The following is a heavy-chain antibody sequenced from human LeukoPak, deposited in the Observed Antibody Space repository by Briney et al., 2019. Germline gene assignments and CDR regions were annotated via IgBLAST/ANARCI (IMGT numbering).Heavy chain of an antibody. D-gene: IGHD5-18*01. Sequence: GGSLRLSCAASGFTFSSYEMNWVRQAPGKGLEWVSYISSSGSTIYYADSVKGRFTISRDNAKNSLYLQMNSLRAEDTAVYYCCGSVLYSSYYFDYWGQGTLVTVSS. CDR3: CGSVLYSSYYFDY. CDR2: ISSSGSTI. V-gene: IGHV3-48*03. CDR1: GFTFSSYE. J-gene: IGHJ4*02.